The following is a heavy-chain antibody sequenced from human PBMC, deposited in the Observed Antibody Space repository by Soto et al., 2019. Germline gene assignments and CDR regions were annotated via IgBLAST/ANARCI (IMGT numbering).Heavy chain of an antibody. J-gene: IGHJ4*02. D-gene: IGHD5-12*01. Sequence: QLQLQESGSGLVKPSQTLSLTCAVSGGSIISGGYSWSWIRQPPGKGLEWIGYIYHSRSTYYNPSLKSRVTLSVDRSKNQCSLKLSSVTAADTAVYYCAAGGGLPRYYWGQGPLVTVSS. CDR3: AAGGGLPRYY. V-gene: IGHV4-30-2*01. CDR2: IYHSRST. CDR1: GGSIISGGYS.